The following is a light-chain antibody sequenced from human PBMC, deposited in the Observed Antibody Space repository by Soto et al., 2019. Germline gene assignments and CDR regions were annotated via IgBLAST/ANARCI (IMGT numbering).Light chain of an antibody. V-gene: IGLV1-40*01. CDR2: ANI. CDR1: SSNIGASYD. CDR3: QSYDSSLSVV. J-gene: IGLJ3*02. Sequence: QSVLTQPPSVSGAPGKRVTISCTGSSSNIGASYDVHWYQKLPGTAPKLLIYANINRPSGVPDRFSGSKSATSASLAISGLQTDDEADYYCQSYDSSLSVVFGGGTKLTVL.